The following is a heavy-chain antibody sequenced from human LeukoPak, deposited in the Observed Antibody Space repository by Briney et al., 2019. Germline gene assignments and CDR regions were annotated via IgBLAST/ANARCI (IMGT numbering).Heavy chain of an antibody. V-gene: IGHV3-53*04. J-gene: IGHJ4*02. Sequence: GGSLRLSCAASGFSVSSNYMSWVRQAPGKGLEWVSVIYSGGSTYYADSVKGRFTISRHNSKNTLYLQMNSLRAGDTAVYYCARAGYSYGEDYWGQGTLVTVSS. CDR3: ARAGYSYGEDY. CDR1: GFSVSSNY. CDR2: IYSGGST. D-gene: IGHD5-18*01.